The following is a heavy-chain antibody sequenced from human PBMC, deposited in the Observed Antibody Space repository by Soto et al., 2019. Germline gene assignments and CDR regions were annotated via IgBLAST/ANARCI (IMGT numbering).Heavy chain of an antibody. D-gene: IGHD6-19*01. CDR2: IYYSGST. Sequence: SETLSLPCTVSGGSISSSSYYWGWIRQPPGKGLEWIGSIYYSGSTYYNPSLKSRVTISVDTSKNQFSLKLSSVTAADTAVYYCARYGHSSGCTGWVDYWGQGTLVTVSS. CDR3: ARYGHSSGCTGWVDY. J-gene: IGHJ4*02. V-gene: IGHV4-39*01. CDR1: GGSISSSSYY.